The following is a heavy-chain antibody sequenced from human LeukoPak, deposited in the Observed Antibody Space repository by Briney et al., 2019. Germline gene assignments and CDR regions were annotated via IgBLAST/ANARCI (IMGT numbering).Heavy chain of an antibody. CDR2: ITIGATT. CDR3: MKGTSAGNKGGDY. Sequence: GGSLRLSCAASGFTFGSSAMGWVRQTPEKGLAWVSTITIGATTYYTDSVKGRFTISRDNFRNTLYLQMNSLRAEDTAVYYCMKGTSAGNKGGDYWGQGTLVIVSS. J-gene: IGHJ4*02. CDR1: GFTFGSSA. D-gene: IGHD6-13*01. V-gene: IGHV3-23*01.